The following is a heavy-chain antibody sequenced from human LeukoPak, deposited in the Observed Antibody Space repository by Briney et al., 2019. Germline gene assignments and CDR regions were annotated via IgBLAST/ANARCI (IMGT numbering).Heavy chain of an antibody. Sequence: GESLRLSCAASGFTFSSYWMSWVRLAPGKGLEWVANIKQDGSEIYYVDSVKGRFTISRDNAKNSLYLQMNTLRAEDTAVYYCARAPITYYYGSGSYFCGMDVWGKGTTVSVSS. CDR1: GFTFSSYW. D-gene: IGHD3-10*01. CDR2: IKQDGSEI. CDR3: ARAPITYYYGSGSYFCGMDV. V-gene: IGHV3-7*03. J-gene: IGHJ6*04.